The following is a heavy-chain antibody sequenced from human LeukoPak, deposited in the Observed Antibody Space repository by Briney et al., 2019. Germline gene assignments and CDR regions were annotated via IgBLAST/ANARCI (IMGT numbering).Heavy chain of an antibody. CDR3: ASAEPRGIVWYPY. J-gene: IGHJ4*02. CDR1: GASISSINW. CDR2: IYHSGST. V-gene: IGHV4-4*02. D-gene: IGHD6-13*01. Sequence: PSETLSLTCAVSGASISSINWWWRWVRQPPGKGLEWIGEIYHSGSTNYNPSLKSRVTVSVDKSKNQFSLKLSSVTAADTAVYYCASAEPRGIVWYPYWGQGTLVTVSS.